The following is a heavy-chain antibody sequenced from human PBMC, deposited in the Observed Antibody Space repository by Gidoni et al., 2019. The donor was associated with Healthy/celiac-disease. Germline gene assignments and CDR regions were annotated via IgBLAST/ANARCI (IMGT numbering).Heavy chain of an antibody. Sequence: QVQLVQSGAEAKKPGSSVKVSCKAAGGTFSSYAISWVRQAPGQGLEWVGGIIPIFGTTNYAQKFQGSVTITADESTSTAYMELSSLRSEDTAVYSCARGGYSYGAPWFDPWGQGTLVTVSS. CDR3: ARGGYSYGAPWFDP. D-gene: IGHD5-18*01. V-gene: IGHV1-69*01. CDR1: GGTFSSYA. CDR2: IIPIFGTT. J-gene: IGHJ5*02.